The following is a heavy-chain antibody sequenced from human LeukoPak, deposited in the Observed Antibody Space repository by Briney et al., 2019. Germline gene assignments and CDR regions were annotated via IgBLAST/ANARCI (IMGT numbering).Heavy chain of an antibody. CDR2: IWYDGSNK. V-gene: IGHV3-33*01. J-gene: IGHJ4*02. CDR1: GFTFRRYG. CDR3: ARVPCGGDCYWVDY. Sequence: GRSLRLSCAASGFTFRRYGMHWVRQAPGKGLEWVAVIWYDGSNKYYADSVKGRFTISRDNSKNTLYLQMNSLRAEDTAVYYCARVPCGGDCYWVDYWGQGTLVTVSS. D-gene: IGHD2-21*02.